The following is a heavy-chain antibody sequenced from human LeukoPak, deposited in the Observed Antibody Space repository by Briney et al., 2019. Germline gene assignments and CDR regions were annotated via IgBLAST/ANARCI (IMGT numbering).Heavy chain of an antibody. V-gene: IGHV3-9*01. D-gene: IGHD6-6*01. CDR2: ISWNSGNI. CDR3: AKGYSSSSLSLFDY. Sequence: PGGSLRLSCAASGFTFDDYAMHWVRQAPGKGLEWVSGISWNSGNIGYAGSVKGRFTISRDNAKNSLYLQMNSLRAEDTALYYCAKGYSSSSLSLFDYWGQGTLVTVSS. CDR1: GFTFDDYA. J-gene: IGHJ4*02.